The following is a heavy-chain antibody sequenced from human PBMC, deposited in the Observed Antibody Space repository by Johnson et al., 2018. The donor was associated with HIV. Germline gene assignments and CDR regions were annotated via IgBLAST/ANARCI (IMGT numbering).Heavy chain of an antibody. CDR2: IKQDGSEK. D-gene: IGHD5-24*01. CDR3: ARDLRWSYDAFDI. V-gene: IGHV3-7*01. CDR1: GFTFSSYW. J-gene: IGHJ3*02. Sequence: EMQLVESGGGLVQPGGSLRLSCAASGFTFSSYWMSWVRQAPGKGLELVANIKQDGSEKYYVDSVKGRFTISRDNAKNSLYLQMNSLRAEDTAVYYCARDLRWSYDAFDIWGQGTMVTVSS.